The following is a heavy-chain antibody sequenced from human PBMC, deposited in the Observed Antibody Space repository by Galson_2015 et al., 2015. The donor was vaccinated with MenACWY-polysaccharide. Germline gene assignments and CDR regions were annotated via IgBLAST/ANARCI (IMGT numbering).Heavy chain of an antibody. J-gene: IGHJ5*02. V-gene: IGHV3-23*01. CDR3: AKDSTDFWSVAGRFDH. D-gene: IGHD3-3*01. CDR2: IRSSGANT. Sequence: AIRSSGANTYYADSVKGRFTISRDNSKNTLYLQMNSLRAEDTAVYYCAKDSTDFWSVAGRFDHWGQGTLVTVSA.